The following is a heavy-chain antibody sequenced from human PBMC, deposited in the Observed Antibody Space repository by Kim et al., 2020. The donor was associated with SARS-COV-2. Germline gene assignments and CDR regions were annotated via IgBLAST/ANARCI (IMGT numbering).Heavy chain of an antibody. Sequence: SVKVSCKAPGDTFNRYAISWVRQAPGQRPEWMGRIIPLIGTTNYAQNFQGRVTITADRSTATVYMELSSLRSDDTATFYCVVYSDPDYWGQGTLVTVSS. CDR1: GDTFNRYA. CDR2: IIPLIGTT. CDR3: VVYSDPDY. V-gene: IGHV1-69*04. D-gene: IGHD4-17*01. J-gene: IGHJ4*02.